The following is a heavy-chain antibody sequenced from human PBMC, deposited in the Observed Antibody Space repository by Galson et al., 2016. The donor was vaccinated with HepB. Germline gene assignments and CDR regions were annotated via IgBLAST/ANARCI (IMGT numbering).Heavy chain of an antibody. CDR3: TRDPYIDFDC. J-gene: IGHJ4*02. D-gene: IGHD2-15*01. CDR1: GYTLVDSG. CDR2: VTPYNGQT. V-gene: IGHV1-18*04. Sequence: QSGAEVKKAGESLKISCKASGYTLVDSGVSWVRQAPGQGLEWMGVVTPYNGQTIYAQKFQGRVTMTTDTSTNTAYMELRNLRSDDTAVYYCTRDPYIDFDCWGQGTLVTVSS.